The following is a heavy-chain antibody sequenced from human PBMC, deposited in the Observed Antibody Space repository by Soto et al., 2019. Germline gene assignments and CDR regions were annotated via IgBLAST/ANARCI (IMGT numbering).Heavy chain of an antibody. CDR1: GFTFSSYA. CDR2: ISGSGGST. J-gene: IGHJ4*02. D-gene: IGHD5-12*01. CDR3: AKGRRWLQLNYFDY. Sequence: GGSLRLSCAASGFTFSSYAMSWVRQAPGKGLEWVSAISGSGGSTYYADSVKGRFTISRDNSKNTLYLQMNSLRAEDTAVYYCAKGRRWLQLNYFDYWGQGTLVTVPQ. V-gene: IGHV3-23*01.